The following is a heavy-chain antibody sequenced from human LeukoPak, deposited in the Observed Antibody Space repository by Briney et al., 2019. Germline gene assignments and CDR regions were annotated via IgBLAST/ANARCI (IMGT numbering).Heavy chain of an antibody. J-gene: IGHJ3*02. Sequence: GGSLRLSCAASGFTFSSYGMHWVRQAPGKGLEWVAVIWYDGSNKYYADSVKGRFTISRDNAKNSLYLQMNSLRAEDTAVYYCARDFYDGDGAFDIWGQGTMVTVSS. D-gene: IGHD3-16*01. CDR3: ARDFYDGDGAFDI. CDR2: IWYDGSNK. V-gene: IGHV3-33*01. CDR1: GFTFSSYG.